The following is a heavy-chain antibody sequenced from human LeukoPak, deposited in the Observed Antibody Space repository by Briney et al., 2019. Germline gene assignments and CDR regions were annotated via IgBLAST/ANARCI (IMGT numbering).Heavy chain of an antibody. Sequence: GGSLRLSCAASGFTFSSYGMHWVRQAPGKGLEWVAVIWYDGSNKYYADSVKGRFTISRDNSKNTLYLQMNSLRAEDTAVYYCASTGFHGDPGYYYYYYGMDVWGQGTTVTVSS. V-gene: IGHV3-33*01. CDR3: ASTGFHGDPGYYYYYYGMDV. D-gene: IGHD4-17*01. CDR1: GFTFSSYG. J-gene: IGHJ6*02. CDR2: IWYDGSNK.